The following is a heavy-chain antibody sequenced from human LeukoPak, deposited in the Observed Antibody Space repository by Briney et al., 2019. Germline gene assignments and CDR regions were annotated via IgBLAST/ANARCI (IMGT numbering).Heavy chain of an antibody. J-gene: IGHJ6*02. Sequence: SETLSLTCSVSGASFSDYFWSWIRQPPGKGLEWVGEINHSGSTYYNPSVKGRVTISIDTSKNQFSLNLTSVTAAGTAVYYCARRGPGYCSTTSCNYHYYGMDVWGQGTTVTVSS. CDR2: INHSGST. D-gene: IGHD2-2*01. CDR1: GASFSDYF. V-gene: IGHV4-34*01. CDR3: ARRGPGYCSTTSCNYHYYGMDV.